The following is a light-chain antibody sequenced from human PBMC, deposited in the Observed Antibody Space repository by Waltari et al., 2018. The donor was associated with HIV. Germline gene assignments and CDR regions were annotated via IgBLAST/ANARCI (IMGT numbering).Light chain of an antibody. CDR3: QQTNGIREFT. V-gene: IGKV1-39*01. J-gene: IGKJ2*01. CDR2: VAS. Sequence: DIQMTQSPSSLSASVGDRVTITCRTSQSIGSYLNWYQQKPGKAPKLLIYVASFLHSGVQSRFSGSGSGTHFTLTISSLQIDDFATYYCQQTNGIREFTFGQGTKLEIK. CDR1: QSIGSY.